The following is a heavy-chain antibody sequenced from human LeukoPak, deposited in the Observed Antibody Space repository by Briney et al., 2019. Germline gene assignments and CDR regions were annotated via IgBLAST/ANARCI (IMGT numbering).Heavy chain of an antibody. D-gene: IGHD2-15*01. Sequence: GGSLRLSCAASGFTVSSNYMSWVRQAPGKGLEWVSVIYSGGSTYYADSVKGRFTISRDNSKNTLYLQMNSLRAEDTAVYYCARDRYCSGGSCYSGFDPWGQGTLVTVSS. CDR3: ARDRYCSGGSCYSGFDP. V-gene: IGHV3-53*01. CDR1: GFTVSSNY. J-gene: IGHJ5*02. CDR2: IYSGGST.